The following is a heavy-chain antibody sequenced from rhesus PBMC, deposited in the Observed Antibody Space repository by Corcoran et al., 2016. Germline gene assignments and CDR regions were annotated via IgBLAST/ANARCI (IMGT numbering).Heavy chain of an antibody. V-gene: IGHV1-111*02. J-gene: IGHJ4*01. CDR3: ATDGIAASLDD. D-gene: IGHD6-13*01. CDR1: GYTFTDYY. CDR2: VDPEDGEA. Sequence: EVQLVQSGDEVKKPGASVKISCKASGYTFTDYYLHWVRQAPGQGLEWMGRVDPEDGEAIHAQKCKNICTITADTLTDTAYMELSSVRSEDTAVYDGATDGIAASLDDWGQGVLVTVSS.